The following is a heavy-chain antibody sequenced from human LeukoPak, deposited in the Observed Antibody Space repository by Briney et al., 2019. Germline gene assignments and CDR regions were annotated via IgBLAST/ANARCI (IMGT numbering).Heavy chain of an antibody. Sequence: PGGSLRLSCAASGFTFNTYWMSWVRQAPGKGLEWVANIKEDGSEKYYVDSVKGRFTISRDNAQNSLHLQMNGLRAEDTAVYYCARRPLTARLHFDYWGQGTLVTVSS. J-gene: IGHJ4*02. CDR3: ARRPLTARLHFDY. CDR1: GFTFNTYW. D-gene: IGHD5-12*01. CDR2: IKEDGSEK. V-gene: IGHV3-7*05.